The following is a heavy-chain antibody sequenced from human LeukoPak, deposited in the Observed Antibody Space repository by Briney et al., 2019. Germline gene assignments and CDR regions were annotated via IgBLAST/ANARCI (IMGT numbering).Heavy chain of an antibody. D-gene: IGHD3-10*01. J-gene: IGHJ4*02. Sequence: SETLSPTCAVYGGSFRGYYWSWIRQPPGKGLEWIGVINHSGSTNYNPSLKSRATISGDTSKHQFSLKLSSVPAADTAVYYCPTRVVRGVINWWGQGTLVTVSS. CDR1: GGSFRGYY. CDR3: PTRVVRGVINW. CDR2: INHSGST. V-gene: IGHV4-34*01.